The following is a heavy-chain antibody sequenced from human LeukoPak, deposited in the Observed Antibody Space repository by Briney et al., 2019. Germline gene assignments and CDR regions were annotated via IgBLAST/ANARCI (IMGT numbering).Heavy chain of an antibody. J-gene: IGHJ3*02. Sequence: ASVKVSCKASGYTFTSYGISWVRQAPGQGLEWMGWISAYNGNTNYAQKLQGRVTMTTDTSTSTAYIELRSLRSDDTAVYYCARTLYRYSSGYDAFDIWGQGTMVTVSS. CDR1: GYTFTSYG. D-gene: IGHD6-19*01. V-gene: IGHV1-18*01. CDR3: ARTLYRYSSGYDAFDI. CDR2: ISAYNGNT.